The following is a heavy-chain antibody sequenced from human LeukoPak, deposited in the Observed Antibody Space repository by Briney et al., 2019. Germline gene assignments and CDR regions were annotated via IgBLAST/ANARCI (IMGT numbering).Heavy chain of an antibody. D-gene: IGHD3-10*01. J-gene: IGHJ5*02. CDR2: IYYSGST. CDR3: ARDPITMVRTKPNWFDP. Sequence: SETLSLTCTVSGGSISSSSYYWGWIRQPPGKGLERIGSIYYSGSTYYNPSLKSRVTISVDTSKNQFSLKLSSVTAADTAVYYCARDPITMVRTKPNWFDPWGQGTLVTVSS. V-gene: IGHV4-39*07. CDR1: GGSISSSSYY.